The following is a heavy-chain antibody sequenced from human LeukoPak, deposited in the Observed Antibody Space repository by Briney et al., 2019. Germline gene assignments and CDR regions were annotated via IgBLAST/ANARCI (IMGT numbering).Heavy chain of an antibody. J-gene: IGHJ4*02. CDR1: GDSVSSNSAA. D-gene: IGHD6-19*01. V-gene: IGHV6-1*01. Sequence: SQTLSLTCAISGDSVSSNSAAWNWIRQSPSRGLEWLGGTYYRSKWYNDYAVSVKSRITINPDTSKNQFSLQLNSVTPEDTAVYYCAREGYSSGWYGGGYYFDYWGQGTLVTVSS. CDR3: AREGYSSGWYGGGYYFDY. CDR2: TYYRSKWYN.